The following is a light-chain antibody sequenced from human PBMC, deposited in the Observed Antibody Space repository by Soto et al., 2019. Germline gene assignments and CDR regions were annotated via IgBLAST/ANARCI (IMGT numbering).Light chain of an antibody. J-gene: IGKJ5*01. CDR2: DAS. V-gene: IGKV3-11*01. CDR1: QSVSSN. Sequence: IVITQSPATLSVSSVELASRSCRASQSVSSNLAWYQQKPGQAPRLLIYDASNRATGIPARFSGSGSGTDFTLTISSLEPQDFAVYYCQQRRNWPITFGQGTRLEIK. CDR3: QQRRNWPIT.